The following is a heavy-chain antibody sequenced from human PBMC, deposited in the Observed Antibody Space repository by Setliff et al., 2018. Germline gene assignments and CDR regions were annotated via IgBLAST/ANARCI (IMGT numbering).Heavy chain of an antibody. V-gene: IGHV1-69*13. CDR1: GGMSGTYS. Sequence: SVKVSCKASGGMSGTYSISWVRQAPGQGLEWMGAIIPIFGTPNYAQKFQDRVTITAGVSTSKAYMELSSLRSDDTAVYYCARDGAYCSGGSCYSFDYWGQGTPVTVSS. CDR2: IIPIFGTP. D-gene: IGHD2-15*01. J-gene: IGHJ4*02. CDR3: ARDGAYCSGGSCYSFDY.